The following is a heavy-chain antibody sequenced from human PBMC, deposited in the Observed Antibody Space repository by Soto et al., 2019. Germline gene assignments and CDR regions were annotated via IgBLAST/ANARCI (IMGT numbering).Heavy chain of an antibody. D-gene: IGHD2-2*01. Sequence: PGGSLRLSCAASGFAFSDYPMTWVRQAPGKGLEWVPSISASGGSTYYPDSVKGRFTISRDNSKNTLYLQMNSLRAEDTAVYFCAKEQAHSEADTSSIFDYWGQGTLVTVSS. J-gene: IGHJ4*02. CDR2: ISASGGST. CDR3: AKEQAHSEADTSSIFDY. V-gene: IGHV3-23*01. CDR1: GFAFSDYP.